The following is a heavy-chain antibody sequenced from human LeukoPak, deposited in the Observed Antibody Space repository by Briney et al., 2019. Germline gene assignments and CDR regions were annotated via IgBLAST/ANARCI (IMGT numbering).Heavy chain of an antibody. CDR2: IYYSGST. Sequence: PSETLSLTCAVSGGSISSGGYSWSWIRQPPGKGLEWIGYIYYSGSTYYNPSLKSRATISVDTSKNQFSLKLSSVTAADTAVYYCARGKRGYYYGSGSSWFDPWGQGTLVTVSS. V-gene: IGHV4-30-4*07. CDR1: GGSISSGGYS. D-gene: IGHD3-10*01. J-gene: IGHJ5*02. CDR3: ARGKRGYYYGSGSSWFDP.